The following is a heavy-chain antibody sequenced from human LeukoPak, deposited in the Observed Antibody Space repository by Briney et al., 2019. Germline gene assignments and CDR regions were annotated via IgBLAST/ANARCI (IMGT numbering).Heavy chain of an antibody. V-gene: IGHV3-30-3*01. CDR2: ISYDGSNK. CDR3: ARDGTNWGSSYFDY. Sequence: GRSXXLSXAASGXTFSSYAMHWVRQAPGKGXXGXAVISYDGSNKYYADSVKGRFTISRDNSKNTLYLQMNSLRAEDTAVYYCARDGTNWGSSYFDYWGQGTLVTVSS. D-gene: IGHD7-27*01. J-gene: IGHJ4*02. CDR1: GXTFSSYA.